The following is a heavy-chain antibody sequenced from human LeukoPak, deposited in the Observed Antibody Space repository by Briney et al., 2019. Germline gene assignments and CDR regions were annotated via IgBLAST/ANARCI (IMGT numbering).Heavy chain of an antibody. Sequence: GGSLRLSCAASGFTLDDYAMHWVRQAPGKGLEWVAKIKKDGSGRDHEESVQGRFTISTDNAKNSLYLQMNSLRAEDTAVYYCARDPAIRWGGDYWGQGTLVTVSS. V-gene: IGHV3-7*01. D-gene: IGHD3-10*01. CDR1: GFTLDDYA. CDR3: ARDPAIRWGGDY. J-gene: IGHJ4*02. CDR2: IKKDGSGR.